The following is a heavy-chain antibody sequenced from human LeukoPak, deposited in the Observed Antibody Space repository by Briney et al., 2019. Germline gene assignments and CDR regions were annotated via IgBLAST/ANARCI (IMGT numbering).Heavy chain of an antibody. Sequence: GEALKISGKGSGYSFTSYWIGWGRQMPGKGLEWTGIIHPGDSDTRYSPSFQGQVTISADKSISTAYLQWSSLKASDTAIYYCATYHCGGGNCSPPPDWGQGTLVT. CDR3: ATYHCGGGNCSPPPD. J-gene: IGHJ4*02. V-gene: IGHV5-51*01. CDR1: GYSFTSYW. D-gene: IGHD2-15*01. CDR2: IHPGDSDT.